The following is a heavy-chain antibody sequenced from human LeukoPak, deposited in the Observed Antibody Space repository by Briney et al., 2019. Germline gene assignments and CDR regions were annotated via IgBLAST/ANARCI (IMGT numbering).Heavy chain of an antibody. J-gene: IGHJ4*02. CDR2: IKSKTDGGTT. CDR3: TTVGTIFGVVIISTDPWYYFDY. D-gene: IGHD3-3*01. CDR1: GFTFSNAW. Sequence: GGSLRLSCAASGFTFSNAWMSWVRQAPGKGLEWVGRIKSKTDGGTTDYAAPVKGRFTISRNDSKNTLYLQMNSLKTEDTAVYYCTTVGTIFGVVIISTDPWYYFDYWGQGTLVTVSS. V-gene: IGHV3-15*01.